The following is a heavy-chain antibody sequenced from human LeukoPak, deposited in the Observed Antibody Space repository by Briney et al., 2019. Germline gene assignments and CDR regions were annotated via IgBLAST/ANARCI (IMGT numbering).Heavy chain of an antibody. Sequence: GASVKVSCKASGYTFTGSYMHWVRQAPGQGLEWMGWINPNTGGTNYAQKFQGRVTMTRDTSISTAYMEPSRLRSDDTAVYYCARDPSGYYYGWFDPWGQGTLVTVSS. D-gene: IGHD3-22*01. J-gene: IGHJ5*02. CDR2: INPNTGGT. V-gene: IGHV1-2*02. CDR1: GYTFTGSY. CDR3: ARDPSGYYYGWFDP.